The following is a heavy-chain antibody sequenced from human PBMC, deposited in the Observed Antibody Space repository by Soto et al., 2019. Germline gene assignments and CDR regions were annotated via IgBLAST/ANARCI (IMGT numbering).Heavy chain of an antibody. CDR2: IYWDDDK. D-gene: IGHD6-6*01. J-gene: IGHJ4*02. CDR1: GFSLSTSGVD. CDR3: AHRRPYSNSPEYFFDY. Sequence: QITLKESGPTLVKPTQTLTLTCTFSGFSLSTSGVDVGWIRQPPGKALEWLALIYWDDDKRYKPSLKSRLTSPKGPSRNQVVLTMTNMDPLDTATYYCAHRRPYSNSPEYFFDYWGQGTLVTVSS. V-gene: IGHV2-5*02.